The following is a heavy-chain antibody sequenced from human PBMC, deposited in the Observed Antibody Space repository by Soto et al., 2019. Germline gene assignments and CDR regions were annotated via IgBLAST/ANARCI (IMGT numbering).Heavy chain of an antibody. CDR2: INTDGSST. CDR1: GFTFSSFW. D-gene: IGHD3-10*01. Sequence: VQLVESGGGLVQPGGSLRLSCAVSGFTFSSFWMHWVRQAPGEGLVWVSRINTDGSSTSYADSVKGRFTISRDNAKNTLYLQMNSLRVEDTAMYYCAKRGVDTFGLSYWGQGTLVTVSS. J-gene: IGHJ4*02. V-gene: IGHV3-74*01. CDR3: AKRGVDTFGLSY.